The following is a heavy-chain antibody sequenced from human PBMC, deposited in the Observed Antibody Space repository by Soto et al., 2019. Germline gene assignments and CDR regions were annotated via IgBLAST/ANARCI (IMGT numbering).Heavy chain of an antibody. CDR1: EYAFSSYA. CDR3: ASPHDFWSNYFDY. V-gene: IGHV1-3*01. D-gene: IGHD3-3*01. J-gene: IGHJ4*02. CDR2: INAGNGHT. Sequence: VQLVQSGAEVKKPGASVRVSCKPSEYAFSSYAIHWVRQAPGQRLEWMGWINAGNGHTRYSQKFQGRVIITANNSAKTAYMQLDSLTSGDTAVYYCASPHDFWSNYFDYWGQGTLVTVSS.